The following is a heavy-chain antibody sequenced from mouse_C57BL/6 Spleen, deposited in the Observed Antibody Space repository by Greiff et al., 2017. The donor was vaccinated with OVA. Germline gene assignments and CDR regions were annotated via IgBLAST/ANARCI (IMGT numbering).Heavy chain of an antibody. CDR2: INYDGSST. CDR1: GFTFSDYY. Sequence: EVMLVESEGGLVQPGSSMKLSCTASGFTFSDYYMAWVRQVPEKGLEWVANINYDGSSTYYLDSLKSRFIISRDNAKNILYLQMSSLKSEDTATYYCARDNGNYPYYAMDYWGQGTSVTVSS. CDR3: ARDNGNYPYYAMDY. J-gene: IGHJ4*01. V-gene: IGHV5-16*01. D-gene: IGHD2-1*01.